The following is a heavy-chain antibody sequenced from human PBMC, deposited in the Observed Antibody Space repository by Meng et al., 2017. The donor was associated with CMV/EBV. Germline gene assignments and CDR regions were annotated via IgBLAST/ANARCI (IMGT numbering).Heavy chain of an antibody. CDR1: GFTFSSYG. V-gene: IGHV3-30*02. CDR2: IRYDGSNK. J-gene: IGHJ6*02. D-gene: IGHD3-22*01. Sequence: GESLKISCAASGFTFSSYGMHWVRQAPGKGLEWVAFIRYDGSNKYYADSVKGRFTISRDNSKNTLYLQMNSLRAEDTAVYYCAKRSNGYWDYYYYYGMDVWGQGTTVTVSS. CDR3: AKRSNGYWDYYYYYGMDV.